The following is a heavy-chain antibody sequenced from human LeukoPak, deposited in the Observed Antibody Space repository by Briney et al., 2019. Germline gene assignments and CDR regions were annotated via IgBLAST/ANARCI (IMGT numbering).Heavy chain of an antibody. CDR2: IYYSGST. D-gene: IGHD3-3*01. V-gene: IGHV4-39*01. Sequence: SETLSLTCTVSGGSISSSSYYWGWIRQPPGKGLEWIGSIYYSGSTYYNPSLKSRVTISVDTSKNQFSLKLSSVTAADTAVYYCARRPHDPPYYYYYYMDVWGKGTTVTVSS. CDR1: GGSISSSSYY. CDR3: ARRPHDPPYYYYYYMDV. J-gene: IGHJ6*03.